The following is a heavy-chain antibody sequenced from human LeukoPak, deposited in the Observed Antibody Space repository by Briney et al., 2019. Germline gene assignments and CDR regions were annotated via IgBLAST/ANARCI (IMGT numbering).Heavy chain of an antibody. D-gene: IGHD3-22*01. J-gene: IGHJ4*02. Sequence: GGSLRLSCAASGFTVSSNYMSWVRQVPGKGLEWVSLIYTGGSSYYADSVKGRFTISRDTSINTLYLQMNSLRVEDAAVYYCARVTLGFDSRTYYPTTFDYWGQGTQVTVSS. CDR2: IYTGGSS. CDR1: GFTVSSNY. CDR3: ARVTLGFDSRTYYPTTFDY. V-gene: IGHV3-53*01.